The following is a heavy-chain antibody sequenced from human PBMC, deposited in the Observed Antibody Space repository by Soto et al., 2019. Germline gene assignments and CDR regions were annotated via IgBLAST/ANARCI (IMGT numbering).Heavy chain of an antibody. V-gene: IGHV3-23*01. D-gene: IGHD3-22*01. CDR1: GFTFSSYA. J-gene: IGHJ4*01. CDR2: IGASGSST. Sequence: EVQLLESGGGLVQPGGSLRLSCAASGFTFSSYALTWVRQAPGKGLERVSVIGASGSSTFHADSVKGRFTISRDNSKNTLFLQMNSLRAEDTAVYYCAKVVDYDSTGYYSHLDHWGHGTLFTVSS. CDR3: AKVVDYDSTGYYSHLDH.